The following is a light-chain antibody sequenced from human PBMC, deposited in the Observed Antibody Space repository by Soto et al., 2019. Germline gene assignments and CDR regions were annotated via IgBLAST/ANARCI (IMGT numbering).Light chain of an antibody. Sequence: LLTQSPGTILLYTLERSTLSFISSQSVSSSYLAWYQQKPGQAPRLLIYGASSRATGIPDRFSGSGSGTDFTLTISRLETEDFAVYYCQQYGSSPSIPFGQVTRLEIK. V-gene: IGKV3-20*01. J-gene: IGKJ5*01. CDR2: GAS. CDR3: QQYGSSPSIP. CDR1: QSVSSSY.